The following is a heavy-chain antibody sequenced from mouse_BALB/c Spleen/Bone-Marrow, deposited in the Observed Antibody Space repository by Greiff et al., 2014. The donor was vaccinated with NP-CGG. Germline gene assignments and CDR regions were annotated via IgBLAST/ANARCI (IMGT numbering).Heavy chain of an antibody. J-gene: IGHJ2*01. CDR2: INPYNGAT. CDR3: AEGGYGNVFDY. CDR1: GYSFTGYY. D-gene: IGHD2-1*01. Sequence: VHVKQSGPELVKPGASVKISRKASGYSFTGYYMHWVKQSHVKSLEWIGRINPYNGATSYNQNFKDKASLTVDKSSSTAYMELHSLTSEDSAVYYCAEGGYGNVFDYWGQGTTLTVSS. V-gene: IGHV1-31*01.